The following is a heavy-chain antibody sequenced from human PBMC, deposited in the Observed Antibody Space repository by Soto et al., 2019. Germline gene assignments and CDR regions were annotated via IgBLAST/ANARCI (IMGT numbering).Heavy chain of an antibody. CDR1: GFTSSSYG. D-gene: IGHD6-6*01. Sequence: GGSLRLSCAASGFTSSSYGMHWVRQAPGKGLEWVAVISYDGSNKYYADSVKGRFTISRDNSKNTLYLQMNSLRAEDTAVYYCAKEEYSSSSFSYWGQGTLVTVSS. V-gene: IGHV3-30*18. J-gene: IGHJ4*02. CDR3: AKEEYSSSSFSY. CDR2: ISYDGSNK.